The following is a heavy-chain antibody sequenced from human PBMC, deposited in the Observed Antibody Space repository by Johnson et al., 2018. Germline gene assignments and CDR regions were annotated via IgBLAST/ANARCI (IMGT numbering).Heavy chain of an antibody. Sequence: QVQLQESGPGLVKPSETLSLTCSVSGGSISSYHWSWIRQPAGKGLEWIGRMHISGTTNYNPSLKSRVTMSLDASKNQFSRKLNSVTAADTAGFYCARDGAGGGYPAYWGQGTLVTISS. CDR2: MHISGTT. J-gene: IGHJ4*02. V-gene: IGHV4-4*07. D-gene: IGHD3-22*01. CDR3: ARDGAGGGYPAY. CDR1: GGSISSYH.